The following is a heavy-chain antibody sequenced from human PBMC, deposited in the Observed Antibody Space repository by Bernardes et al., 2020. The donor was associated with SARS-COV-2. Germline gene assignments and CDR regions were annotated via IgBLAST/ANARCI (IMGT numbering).Heavy chain of an antibody. D-gene: IGHD6-13*01. J-gene: IGHJ6*02. CDR3: AKEGSGRGSSWYYHYGMDV. V-gene: IGHV4-34*01. Sequence: LSLTCAVYGESFSGHYWNWVRQAPGKGLEWIGEISPSGNTNYNPSLKSRVTISVDTSNNQFSLELISVTAADTAIYYCAKEGSGRGSSWYYHYGMDVWGQGTTVTVSS. CDR2: ISPSGNT. CDR1: GESFSGHY.